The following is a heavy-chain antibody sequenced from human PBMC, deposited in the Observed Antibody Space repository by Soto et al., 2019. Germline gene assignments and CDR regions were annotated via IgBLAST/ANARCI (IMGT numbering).Heavy chain of an antibody. V-gene: IGHV1-18*01. CDR2: ISAYNGHT. CDR1: GYTFTNYG. J-gene: IGHJ4*02. CDR3: AREGAGASAVGW. Sequence: QVQLVQSGPEVKKPGASVKVSCKASGYTFTNYGFNWVRQAPGQGLEWMGWISAYNGHTKYSQIFQARVIMTTDTARRTAYMELGSRTSDDAAVDCCAREGAGASAVGWWGQGTLVTVSS. D-gene: IGHD6-19*01.